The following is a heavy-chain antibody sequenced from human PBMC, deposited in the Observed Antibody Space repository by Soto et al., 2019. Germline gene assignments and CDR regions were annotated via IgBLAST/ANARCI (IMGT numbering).Heavy chain of an antibody. Sequence: GGSLRLSCAASGFTFSSYAMSWVRQAPGKGLEWVSAISGSGGSTYYADSVKGRFTISRDNSKNTLYLQMNSLRAEDTAVYYCAKDANGGNIVVVVAATVDYWGQGTLVTVSS. D-gene: IGHD2-15*01. J-gene: IGHJ4*02. CDR1: GFTFSSYA. V-gene: IGHV3-23*01. CDR2: ISGSGGST. CDR3: AKDANGGNIVVVVAATVDY.